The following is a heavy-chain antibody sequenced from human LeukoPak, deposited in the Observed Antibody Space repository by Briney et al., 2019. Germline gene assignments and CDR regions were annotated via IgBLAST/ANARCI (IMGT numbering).Heavy chain of an antibody. D-gene: IGHD5-12*01. CDR2: IGSKANSYAT. J-gene: IGHJ4*02. CDR1: GFTFSGSG. CDR3: TTPWGYSGYELFDY. Sequence: GGSLRLSCAASGFTFSGSGVHWVRQASGKGLEWVGRIGSKANSYATAFPASVKGRFTISRDDSKDTLYLQMNSLKTEGTAVYYCTTPWGYSGYELFDYWGQGTLVTVSS. V-gene: IGHV3-73*01.